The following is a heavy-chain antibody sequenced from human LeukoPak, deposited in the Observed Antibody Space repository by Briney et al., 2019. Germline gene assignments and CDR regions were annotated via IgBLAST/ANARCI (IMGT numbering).Heavy chain of an antibody. CDR1: GFTFSSYS. CDR3: ARDLRPYSSSNWFDP. Sequence: GGSLRLSCTASGFTFSSYSLNWVRQAPGKGLEWVSSVSTGSNYIYYADSVKGRFTISRDNDKNSLYLQMNSLRVEDTAVYYCARDLRPYSSSNWFDPWGQGTLVTVSS. D-gene: IGHD6-6*01. V-gene: IGHV3-21*04. J-gene: IGHJ5*02. CDR2: VSTGSNYI.